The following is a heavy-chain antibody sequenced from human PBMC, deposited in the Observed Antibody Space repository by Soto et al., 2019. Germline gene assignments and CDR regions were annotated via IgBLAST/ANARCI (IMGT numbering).Heavy chain of an antibody. CDR2: IRNKANSYTT. J-gene: IGHJ4*02. V-gene: IGHV3-72*01. CDR1: GFSFINHY. CDR3: ARGTFDY. Sequence: GGSLRLSCAGTGFSFINHYMDWVRQAPGKGLEWVGRIRNKANSYTTEYAASVKGRFTISRDDSKNSLYLQMNGLKTEDTAVYYCARGTFDYWGQGTLVTVSS. D-gene: IGHD3-10*01.